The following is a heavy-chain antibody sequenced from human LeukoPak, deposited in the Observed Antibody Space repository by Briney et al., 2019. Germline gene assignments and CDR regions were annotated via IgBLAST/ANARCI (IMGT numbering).Heavy chain of an antibody. D-gene: IGHD2-2*01. CDR1: GYTFTGYY. Sequence: ASVKVSCKASGYTFTGYYMHWVRQAPGQGLEWMGWINPNSGGTNYAQKFQGRVTMTRDTSISTAYMELSRLRSDDTAVYYCARANSIVVVPAATGVDYWGQGTLVTVSS. CDR2: INPNSGGT. J-gene: IGHJ4*02. V-gene: IGHV1-2*02. CDR3: ARANSIVVVPAATGVDY.